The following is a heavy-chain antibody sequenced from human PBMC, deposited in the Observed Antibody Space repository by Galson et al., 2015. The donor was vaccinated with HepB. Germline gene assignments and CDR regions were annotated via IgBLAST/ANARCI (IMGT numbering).Heavy chain of an antibody. Sequence: ETLSLTCTVSGGSISSSSYYWGWIRQPPGKGLEWIGSIYYSGSTYYNPSLKSRVTISVDTSKNQFSLKLSSVTAADTAVYYCARLAVASITLDYWGQGTLVTVSS. CDR3: ARLAVASITLDY. CDR1: GGSISSSSYY. V-gene: IGHV4-39*01. CDR2: IYYSGST. J-gene: IGHJ4*02. D-gene: IGHD6-19*01.